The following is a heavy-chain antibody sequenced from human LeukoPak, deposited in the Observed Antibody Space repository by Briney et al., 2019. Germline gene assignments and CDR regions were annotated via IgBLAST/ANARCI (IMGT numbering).Heavy chain of an antibody. CDR2: INGRGGLI. CDR1: GFSFSAYN. D-gene: IGHD3/OR15-3a*01. CDR3: ARVAGTGYYPGIDY. J-gene: IGHJ4*02. Sequence: GGSLRLSCAASGFSFSAYNMNWVRQAPGKGLEWVASINGRGGLIYYSDSVKGRFTISRDNAHNSLDLHMNSLRVEDTAVYYCARVAGTGYYPGIDYWGQGTLVTVSS. V-gene: IGHV3-48*04.